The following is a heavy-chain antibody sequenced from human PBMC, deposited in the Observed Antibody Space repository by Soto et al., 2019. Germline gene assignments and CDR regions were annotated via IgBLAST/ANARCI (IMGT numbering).Heavy chain of an antibody. CDR2: TYYSGST. J-gene: IGHJ6*02. CDR1: GGSISSGGYY. CDR3: AASCVACGAFNYDGMDV. Sequence: QVQLQESGPGLVKPSQTLSLTCTVSGGSISSGGYYWYWIRQHPGKGLAWIGYTYYSGSTYYNPSLKRPVTISVDTFKNEFPLTLGSVTASATAVYYCAASCVACGAFNYDGMDVWCQGTTVTVSS. D-gene: IGHD3-3*02. V-gene: IGHV4-31*01.